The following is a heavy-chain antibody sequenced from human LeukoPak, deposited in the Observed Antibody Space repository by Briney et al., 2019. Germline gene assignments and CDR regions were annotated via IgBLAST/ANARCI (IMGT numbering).Heavy chain of an antibody. D-gene: IGHD6-13*01. J-gene: IGHJ4*02. CDR2: IYYSGST. CDR3: ARSAESSSWVEFDY. V-gene: IGHV4-39*07. CDR1: GGSISSSSYY. Sequence: SETLSLTCTVSGGSISSSSYYWGWIRQPPGKGLEWFGSIYYSGSTYYNPSLKSRVTISVDTSEKQFSLKLSSVTAADTAVYYCARSAESSSWVEFDYWGQGTLVTVSS.